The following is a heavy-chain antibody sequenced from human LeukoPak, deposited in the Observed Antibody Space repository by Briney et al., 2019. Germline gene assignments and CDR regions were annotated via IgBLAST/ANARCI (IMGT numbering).Heavy chain of an antibody. J-gene: IGHJ5*02. D-gene: IGHD6-13*01. CDR1: GGSISSYY. Sequence: SETLSLTCTVSGGSISSYYWSWIRQPAGKGLEWIGRIYSSGSTNYNPSLKSRVTISVDTSKNQFSLKLTSATAADTAVYYCARGLTAPGSTRNWFDPWGQGTLVTVSS. V-gene: IGHV4-4*07. CDR3: ARGLTAPGSTRNWFDP. CDR2: IYSSGST.